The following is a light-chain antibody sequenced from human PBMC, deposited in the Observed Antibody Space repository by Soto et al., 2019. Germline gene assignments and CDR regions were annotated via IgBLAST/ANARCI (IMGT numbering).Light chain of an antibody. CDR2: DVS. Sequence: QSALTQPASVSGSPGQSITISCTGTSSDVGGYNYVYWYQQHPGKAPKHMIYDVSNRPSGVSKRFSGSKSGTTSSLTISGLQAEDEADYYCSSYTRSSPWVFGVGTKLTVL. CDR3: SSYTRSSPWV. V-gene: IGLV2-14*01. CDR1: SSDVGGYNY. J-gene: IGLJ3*02.